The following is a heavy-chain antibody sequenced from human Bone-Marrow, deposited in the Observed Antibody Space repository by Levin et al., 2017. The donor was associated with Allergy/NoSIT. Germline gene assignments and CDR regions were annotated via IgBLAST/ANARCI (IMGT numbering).Heavy chain of an antibody. V-gene: IGHV3-30*14. Sequence: GGSLRLSCGASGFTFNRYVMYWVRQAPGKGLEWVGLMSYDGTTQYYADSAKGRFTISRDISKNMLYLQMSSLRVEDTAVYYCARCIWFGELPYYYYYGMDMWGPGTAVTVS. CDR3: ARCIWFGELPYYYYYGMDM. CDR1: GFTFNRYV. J-gene: IGHJ6*02. CDR2: MSYDGTTQ. D-gene: IGHD3-10*01.